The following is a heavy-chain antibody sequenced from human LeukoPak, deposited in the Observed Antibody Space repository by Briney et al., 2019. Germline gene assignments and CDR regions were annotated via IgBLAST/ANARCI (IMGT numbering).Heavy chain of an antibody. V-gene: IGHV3-48*03. CDR3: ARGTDYYGSGSYFWEDAFDI. J-gene: IGHJ3*02. CDR1: GFTFSSYE. D-gene: IGHD3-10*01. CDR2: ISSSGSTI. Sequence: QSGGSLRLSCAASGFTFSSYEMNWVRQAPGKGLEWVSYISSSGSTIYYADSVKARLTISRDNAKNSLYLQMNSLRAEDTAVYYCARGTDYYGSGSYFWEDAFDIWGQGTMVTVSS.